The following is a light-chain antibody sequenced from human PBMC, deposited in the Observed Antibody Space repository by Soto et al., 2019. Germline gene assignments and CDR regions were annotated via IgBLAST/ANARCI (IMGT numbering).Light chain of an antibody. J-gene: IGLJ2*01. Sequence: QSALTQPASVSGSPGQSITISCTGSSSDVGGYDQVSWYRQHPGKAPKLMIYEVNNRPSGISNRFSCSKSGNTAYLTISGLQAEDEADYYCTSYTSSSTLEIFGGGTKLTVL. V-gene: IGLV2-14*01. CDR1: SSDVGGYDQ. CDR3: TSYTSSSTLEI. CDR2: EVN.